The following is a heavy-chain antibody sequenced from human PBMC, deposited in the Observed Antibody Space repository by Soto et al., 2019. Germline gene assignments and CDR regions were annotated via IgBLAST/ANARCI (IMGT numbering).Heavy chain of an antibody. J-gene: IGHJ5*02. D-gene: IGHD6-6*01. V-gene: IGHV3-13*04. Sequence: EVQLVESGGGLVQPGGSLRLSCAASGFTFSSYDIHWVRQPTGKGLAWVSGIGTAGDTYYAGSVKGRFTISRENAKNSLYLQMNSLRAGDTAVYYCARGALGFDPWGQGTLVAVSS. CDR1: GFTFSSYD. CDR3: ARGALGFDP. CDR2: IGTAGDT.